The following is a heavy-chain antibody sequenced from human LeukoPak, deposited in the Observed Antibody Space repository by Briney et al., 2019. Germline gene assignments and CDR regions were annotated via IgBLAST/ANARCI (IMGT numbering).Heavy chain of an antibody. CDR1: GFTFSSYS. CDR2: ISSSSTYI. V-gene: IGHV3-21*01. J-gene: IGHJ4*02. Sequence: PGGSLRLSCAASGFTFSSYSMNWVRQAPGKGLEWVSLISSSSTYIYYADSVKGRFTISRDNAKNSLFLQMNSLRAEDTAVYYCARGSDSSGYDYFDYWGQGTLVTVSS. D-gene: IGHD3-22*01. CDR3: ARGSDSSGYDYFDY.